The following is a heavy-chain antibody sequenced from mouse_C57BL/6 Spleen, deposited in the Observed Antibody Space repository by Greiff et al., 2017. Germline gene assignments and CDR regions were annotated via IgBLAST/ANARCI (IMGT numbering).Heavy chain of an antibody. D-gene: IGHD1-3*01. Sequence: VQLQQSGPELVKPGASVKISCKASGYAFSSSWMNWVKQRPGKGLEWIGRIYPGDGDTNYNGQFKGKATLTADKSSSTAYMQLSSLTSEDSAVYFCARDNYVPFYFDYWGQGTTLTVSS. V-gene: IGHV1-82*01. CDR3: ARDNYVPFYFDY. CDR2: IYPGDGDT. J-gene: IGHJ2*01. CDR1: GYAFSSSW.